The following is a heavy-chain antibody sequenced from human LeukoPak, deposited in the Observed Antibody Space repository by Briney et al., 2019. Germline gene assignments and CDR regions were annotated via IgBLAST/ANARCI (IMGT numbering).Heavy chain of an antibody. J-gene: IGHJ4*02. CDR2: IYYSGST. D-gene: IGHD3-16*01. CDR1: GGSISSSSYY. Sequence: DPSETLSLTCTVSGGSISSSSYYWGWIRQPPGKGLEWIGSIYYSGSTYYNPSLKSRVTISVDTSKNQFSLKLSSVTAADTAVYYCARGVAYDYWGQGSLVTVSS. V-gene: IGHV4-39*07. CDR3: ARGVAYDY.